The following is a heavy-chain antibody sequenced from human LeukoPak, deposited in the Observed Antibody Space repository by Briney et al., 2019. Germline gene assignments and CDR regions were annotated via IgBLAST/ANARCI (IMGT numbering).Heavy chain of an antibody. V-gene: IGHV3-48*01. D-gene: IGHD3-10*01. Sequence: GGSLRLSCAASGFTFNTHSMNWVRQAPGRGLEWVSYILSSSSTIYYADSVKGRFTISRDNAKNSLFLQMNSLRADDTAVYYCARAVGHGSGSPRMDVWGNGTTVTVSS. CDR3: ARAVGHGSGSPRMDV. J-gene: IGHJ6*04. CDR1: GFTFNTHS. CDR2: ILSSSSTI.